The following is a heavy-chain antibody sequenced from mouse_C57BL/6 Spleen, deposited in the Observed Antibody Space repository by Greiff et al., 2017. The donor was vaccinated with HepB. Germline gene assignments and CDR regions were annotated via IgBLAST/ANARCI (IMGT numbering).Heavy chain of an antibody. CDR1: GFSFNTYA. Sequence: EVQGVESGGGLVQPKGSLKLSCAASGFSFNTYAMNWVRQAPGKGVEWVARIRSKSNNYATYYADSVKDRFTISRDDSESMLYLQMNNLKTEDTAMYYCVSHGDGNYAYAMDYWGQGTSVTVSS. V-gene: IGHV10-1*01. CDR2: IRSKSNNYAT. D-gene: IGHD2-1*01. CDR3: VSHGDGNYAYAMDY. J-gene: IGHJ4*01.